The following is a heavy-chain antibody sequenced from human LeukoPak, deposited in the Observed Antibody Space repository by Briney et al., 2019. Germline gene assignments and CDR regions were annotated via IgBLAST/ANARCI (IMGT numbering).Heavy chain of an antibody. CDR2: ITQDGSEK. J-gene: IGHJ4*02. Sequence: PGGSLRLSCAASEFTFSSHQMSWVRQAPGKGLEWVAKITQDGSEKYYMDSVKGRFIISRDNGKNSLYLQMNSLRAEDTAVYYCAKGGITGTTTDYWGQGTLVTVSS. CDR3: AKGGITGTTTDY. V-gene: IGHV3-7*03. D-gene: IGHD1-7*01. CDR1: EFTFSSHQ.